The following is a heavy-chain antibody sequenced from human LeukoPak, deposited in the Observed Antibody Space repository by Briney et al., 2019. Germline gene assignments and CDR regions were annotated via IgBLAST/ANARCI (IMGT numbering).Heavy chain of an antibody. V-gene: IGHV1-2*02. CDR1: GYTFTGYY. Sequence: ASVKVSCKASGYTFTGYYMHWVRQAPGQGLEWMGWINPNSGGTNYAQKFQGRVTMTRDTSISTAYMELSRLRSDDTAVYYCARDRGSGSYYMDYWGQGTLVTVPS. CDR2: INPNSGGT. D-gene: IGHD3-10*01. CDR3: ARDRGSGSYYMDY. J-gene: IGHJ4*02.